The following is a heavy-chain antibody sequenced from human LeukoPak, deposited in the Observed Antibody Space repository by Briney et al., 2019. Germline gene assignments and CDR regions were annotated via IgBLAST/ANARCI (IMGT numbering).Heavy chain of an antibody. CDR3: ARHYDILTGTFPYY. V-gene: IGHV1-18*01. CDR1: GYTFTSYG. CDR2: ISAYNGNT. D-gene: IGHD3-9*01. J-gene: IGHJ4*02. Sequence: AASVKVSCKASGYTFTSYGISWVRQAPGQGLEWMGWISAYNGNTNYAQKLQGRVTMTTDTSTSTAYMELRSLRSDDTAVYYCARHYDILTGTFPYYWGQGTLVTVSS.